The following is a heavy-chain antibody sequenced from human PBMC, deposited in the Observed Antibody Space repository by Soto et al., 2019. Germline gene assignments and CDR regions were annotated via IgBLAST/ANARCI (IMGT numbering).Heavy chain of an antibody. CDR1: GYTFTGYY. CDR3: ASIVATISDYGMDV. D-gene: IGHD5-12*01. Sequence: APVKVSCKASGYTFTGYYMHWVRQAPGQGLEWMGWINPNSGGTNHAQKFQGRVTMTRYTSISTAYMELSRLRSEDTAVYYCASIVATISDYGMDVWGQGTTVTVSS. CDR2: INPNSGGT. J-gene: IGHJ6*02. V-gene: IGHV1-2*02.